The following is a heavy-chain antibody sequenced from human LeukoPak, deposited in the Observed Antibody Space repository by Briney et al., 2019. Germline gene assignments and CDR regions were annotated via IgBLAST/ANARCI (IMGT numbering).Heavy chain of an antibody. CDR2: ISYDGSNK. CDR3: ARDNIVVVVAATAGWFDP. D-gene: IGHD2-15*01. CDR1: GFTFSSYA. V-gene: IGHV3-30-3*01. J-gene: IGHJ5*02. Sequence: GRALRLSCAASGFTFSSYAMHWVRQAPGKGLEWVAVISYDGSNKYYADSVKGRFTISRDNSKNTLYLQMNSLRVEDTAVYYCARDNIVVVVAATAGWFDPWGQGTLVTVSS.